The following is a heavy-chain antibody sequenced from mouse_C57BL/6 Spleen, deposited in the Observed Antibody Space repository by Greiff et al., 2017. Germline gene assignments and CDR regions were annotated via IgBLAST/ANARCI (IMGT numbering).Heavy chain of an antibody. CDR3: ARPYFDV. J-gene: IGHJ1*03. CDR2: IDPEDGET. V-gene: IGHV14-2*01. CDR1: GFNIKDYY. Sequence: EVQRVESGAELVKPGASVKLSCTASGFNIKDYYMHWMKQRTEQGLEWIGRIDPEDGETKYAPKFQGKATITADTSSNTAYLQLSSLTSEDTAVYYCARPYFDVWGTGTTVTVSS.